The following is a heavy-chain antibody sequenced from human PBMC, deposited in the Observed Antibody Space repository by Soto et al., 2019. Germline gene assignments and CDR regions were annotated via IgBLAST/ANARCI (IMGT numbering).Heavy chain of an antibody. V-gene: IGHV3-21*01. D-gene: IGHD2-2*01. CDR3: ARGRAIVVVPAAIDYYYYYMDV. J-gene: IGHJ6*03. Sequence: VGSLRLSCAASGFTFSSYSMNWVRQAPGKGLEWVSSISSSSSYIYYADSVKGRFTISRDNAKNSLYLQMNSLRAEDTAVYYCARGRAIVVVPAAIDYYYYYMDVWGKGTTVTVSS. CDR1: GFTFSSYS. CDR2: ISSSSSYI.